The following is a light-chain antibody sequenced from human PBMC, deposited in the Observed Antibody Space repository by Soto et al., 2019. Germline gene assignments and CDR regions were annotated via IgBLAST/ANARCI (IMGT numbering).Light chain of an antibody. CDR1: QSVSSY. Sequence: EIVLTQSPATLSLSPGERATLSCRASQSVSSYLAWYQQKPGQSPRLLIYDASNRATGIPARFSCSGSGTDFTPPISSLEHEDFSVYYCQQRNNWPPITFGQGTRLEIK. CDR3: QQRNNWPPIT. CDR2: DAS. J-gene: IGKJ5*01. V-gene: IGKV3-11*01.